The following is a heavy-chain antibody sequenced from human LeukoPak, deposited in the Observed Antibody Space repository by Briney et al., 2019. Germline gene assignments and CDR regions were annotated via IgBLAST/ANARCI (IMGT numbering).Heavy chain of an antibody. D-gene: IGHD3-22*01. CDR1: GGSISSGSYY. Sequence: PSETLSLTCTVSGGSISSGSYYWSWIRQPAGKGLEWIGRIYTSGSTNYNPSLKSRVTISVDTSKNQFSLKLSSVTAADTAVYYCARDGYYYDSSGYYSFDYWGQGTLVTVSS. CDR2: IYTSGST. CDR3: ARDGYYYDSSGYYSFDY. V-gene: IGHV4-61*02. J-gene: IGHJ4*02.